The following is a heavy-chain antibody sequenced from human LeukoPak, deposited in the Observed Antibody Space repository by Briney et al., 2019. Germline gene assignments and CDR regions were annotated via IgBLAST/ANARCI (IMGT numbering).Heavy chain of an antibody. CDR1: GFTFDDYA. J-gene: IGHJ4*02. D-gene: IGHD2-2*01. CDR3: AKGGAVVVPAALDY. Sequence: GRSLRLSCAASGFTFDDYAMHWVRQAPGKGLEWVSGISWNSGSIGYADSVKGRFTISRDNAKNSLYLQVNSLRAEDTALYYCAKGGAVVVPAALDYWGQGTLVTVSS. CDR2: ISWNSGSI. V-gene: IGHV3-9*01.